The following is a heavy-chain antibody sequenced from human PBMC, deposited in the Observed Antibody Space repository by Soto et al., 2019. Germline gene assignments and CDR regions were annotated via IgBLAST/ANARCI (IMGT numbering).Heavy chain of an antibody. CDR3: ARLYCRGARCSYFFEH. V-gene: IGHV1-8*01. CDR1: GYTFTSYN. J-gene: IGHJ4*02. Sequence: ASVKVSCKASGYTFTSYNINWVRQATGRGLEWMGWMSPNSGNTGYARKFLARVTMTRNTSISTAYMELSSLTSEDTAVYYCARLYCRGARCSYFFEHWGEGTLVTVSS. CDR2: MSPNSGNT. D-gene: IGHD2-15*01.